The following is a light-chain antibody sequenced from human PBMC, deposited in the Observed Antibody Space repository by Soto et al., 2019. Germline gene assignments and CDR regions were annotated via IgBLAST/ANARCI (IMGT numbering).Light chain of an antibody. CDR1: QSVSSSY. CDR2: GAS. V-gene: IGKV3-20*01. J-gene: IGKJ2*01. CDR3: QQYGRSPPFT. Sequence: EIVLPQSPGTLSLSPGERATLSCRASQSVSSSYIARYQQNPGQAPRLLPYGASSRATGIPARFSGSGSGTDFTLTISRLESEDFAVYFWQQYGRSPPFTFGQGTKVEIK.